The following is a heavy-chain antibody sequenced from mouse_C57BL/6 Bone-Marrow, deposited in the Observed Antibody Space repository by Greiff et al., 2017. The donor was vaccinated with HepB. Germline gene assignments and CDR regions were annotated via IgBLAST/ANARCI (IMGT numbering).Heavy chain of an antibody. J-gene: IGHJ2*01. V-gene: IGHV1-19*01. CDR2: INPYNGGT. D-gene: IGHD2-3*01. Sequence: VQLKESGPVLVKPGASVKMSCKASGYTFTDYYMNWVKQSHGKSLEWIGVINPYNGGTSYNQKFKGKATLTVDKSSSTAYMELNSLTSEDSAVYYCARKNGYYDYWGQGTTLTVSS. CDR3: ARKNGYYDY. CDR1: GYTFTDYY.